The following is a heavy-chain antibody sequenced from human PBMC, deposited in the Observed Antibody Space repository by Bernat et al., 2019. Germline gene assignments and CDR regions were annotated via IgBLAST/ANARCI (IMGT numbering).Heavy chain of an antibody. Sequence: EVQLVESGGGLVQPGRSLRLSCTASGFTFGDYAMSWFRQAPGKGLEWVGFIRSKAYGGTTEYAASVKGRFTISRDDSKSIAYLQMNSLKTEDTAVYYCTRARRLGYDILTGYYRHFEYTGQRTLVTVPS. J-gene: IGHJ4*02. CDR3: TRARRLGYDILTGYYRHFEY. CDR2: IRSKAYGGTT. D-gene: IGHD3-9*01. V-gene: IGHV3-49*03. CDR1: GFTFGDYA.